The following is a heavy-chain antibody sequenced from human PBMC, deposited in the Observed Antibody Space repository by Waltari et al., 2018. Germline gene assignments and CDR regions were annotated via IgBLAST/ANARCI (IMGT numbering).Heavy chain of an antibody. CDR1: GGSISSSSYY. D-gene: IGHD2-21*02. CDR2: IYYSGRT. CDR3: ARAYSGGHWRP. J-gene: IGHJ4*02. V-gene: IGHV4-39*07. Sequence: QLQLQESGPGLVKPSETLSLTCTVSGGSISSSSYYWGWIRQPPGKGLEWIGSIYYSGRTYSNPSLKSRVTISVDTAKNQVSLKLGSVTAADTAVYYCARAYSGGHWRPWGQGTLVTVSS.